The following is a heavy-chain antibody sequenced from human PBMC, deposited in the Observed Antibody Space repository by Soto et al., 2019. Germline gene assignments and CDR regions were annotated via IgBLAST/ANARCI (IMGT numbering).Heavy chain of an antibody. D-gene: IGHD6-6*01. V-gene: IGHV4-39*02. CDR2: INYRWPA. CDR3: AKYFMSRPWFDT. J-gene: IGHJ5*02. CDR1: GGSINNSTSF. Sequence: PSETLSLTCSVSGGSINNSTSFWGWLRQSPGKGLEWIATINYRWPAEYNPSLKSRVTISVDRSRNVLSLQMNYVTAPDTAVYYCAKYFMSRPWFDTWGQGTLVTVSS.